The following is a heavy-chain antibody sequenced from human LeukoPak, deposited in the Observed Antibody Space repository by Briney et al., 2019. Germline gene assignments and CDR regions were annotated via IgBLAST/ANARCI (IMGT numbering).Heavy chain of an antibody. Sequence: PGGSLRLSCAASGFTFSSYWMNWARQAPGKGLEWVASINRNGNVNYYVDSVKGRFTISRDNAKNSLYLQMSNLRAEDTAVYFCARGVGLDVWGQGATVTVSS. CDR3: ARGVGLDV. CDR2: INRNGNVN. V-gene: IGHV3-7*03. D-gene: IGHD3-16*01. CDR1: GFTFSSYW. J-gene: IGHJ6*02.